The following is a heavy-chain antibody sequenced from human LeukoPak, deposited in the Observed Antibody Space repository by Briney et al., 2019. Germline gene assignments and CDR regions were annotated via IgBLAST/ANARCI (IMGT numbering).Heavy chain of an antibody. Sequence: GASVKVTCKASGYTFTGYYMHWVRQAPGQGLEWMGWINPNSGGTNYAQKFQGRVTMTRDTSISTAYMELSRLRSDDTAVYYCARDRGGIVVDGNWFDPWGQGTLVTVSS. D-gene: IGHD3-22*01. J-gene: IGHJ5*02. CDR1: GYTFTGYY. CDR2: INPNSGGT. V-gene: IGHV1-2*02. CDR3: ARDRGGIVVDGNWFDP.